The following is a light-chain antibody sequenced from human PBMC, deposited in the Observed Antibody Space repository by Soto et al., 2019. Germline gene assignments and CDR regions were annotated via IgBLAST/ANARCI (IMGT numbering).Light chain of an antibody. CDR1: QSISGY. V-gene: IGKV1-39*01. CDR3: QQSFSTLLS. Sequence: DIQVTQSPPSLSAFVGDRVTITCRTSQSISGYLNWYQQKPGKAPKLLISGASTLQSGVPSRFIGRGSGTDFTLAISGLQPEDVATYYCQQSFSTLLSFGGGTRWIS. CDR2: GAS. J-gene: IGKJ4*01.